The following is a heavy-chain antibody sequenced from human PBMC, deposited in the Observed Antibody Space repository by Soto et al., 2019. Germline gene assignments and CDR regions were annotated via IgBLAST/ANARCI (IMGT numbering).Heavy chain of an antibody. CDR2: ISTYDGNT. V-gene: IGHV1-18*01. J-gene: IGHJ5*02. D-gene: IGHD6-6*01. Sequence: QVQLVQSGAEVKKPGASVKVSCKASGYTFFTYGITWVRQAPGQGLEWMGWISTYDGNTDYAQKLQGRVTMTTDTSTRTAYMELRSLRSDDTAVYYCARKSSSSSWFDPWGQVTLVTVSS. CDR1: GYTFFTYG. CDR3: ARKSSSSSWFDP.